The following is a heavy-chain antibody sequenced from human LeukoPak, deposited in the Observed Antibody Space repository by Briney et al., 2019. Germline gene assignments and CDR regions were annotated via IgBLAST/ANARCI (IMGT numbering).Heavy chain of an antibody. CDR1: GFTFSSYA. Sequence: GGSLRLSCAASGFTFSSYAMSWVRQAPGKGLEWVSAISGSGGSTYYADSVKGRFTISRDNSKNTLYLQMNSLRAEDTAVYYCATPRYDSSGYYPLFDYWGQGTLVTVSS. CDR2: ISGSGGST. CDR3: ATPRYDSSGYYPLFDY. D-gene: IGHD3-22*01. V-gene: IGHV3-23*01. J-gene: IGHJ4*02.